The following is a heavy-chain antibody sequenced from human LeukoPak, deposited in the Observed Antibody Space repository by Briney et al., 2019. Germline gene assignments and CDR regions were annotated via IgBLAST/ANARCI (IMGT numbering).Heavy chain of an antibody. J-gene: IGHJ6*04. CDR3: ARDLGPTAVPDGDV. D-gene: IGHD4-17*01. V-gene: IGHV1-2*06. Sequence: ASVKVSCKASGYTFTDYHIHWVRQAPGQGLEWMGRINPNSGGRNYAQKFQGRVTMTRDTSISTAYMELNRLRSDDTAVYFCARDLGPTAVPDGDVWGKGTTVTVSS. CDR1: GYTFTDYH. CDR2: INPNSGGR.